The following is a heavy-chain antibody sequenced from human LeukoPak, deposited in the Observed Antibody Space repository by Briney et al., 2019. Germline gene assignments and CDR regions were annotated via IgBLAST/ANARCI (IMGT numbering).Heavy chain of an antibody. CDR2: INPNSGGT. J-gene: IGHJ5*02. V-gene: IGHV1-2*04. D-gene: IGHD6-19*01. CDR3: ARGGGYSSGDNWFDP. CDR1: GYSFSDSF. Sequence: ASVKVSCKTSGYSFSDSFLHWVRQAPGQGLEWMGWINPNSGGTNYAQRFRVWVSLTRDTSISTAYMELSRLRSDDTAVYYCARGGGYSSGDNWFDPWGQGTPVTVSS.